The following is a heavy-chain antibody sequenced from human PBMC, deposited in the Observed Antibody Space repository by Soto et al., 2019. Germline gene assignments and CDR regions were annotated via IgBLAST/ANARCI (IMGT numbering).Heavy chain of an antibody. CDR3: ARGTEGSYDGMDV. CDR2: IIPIFGTA. CDR1: GGTCSSYA. D-gene: IGHD3-10*01. Sequence: SVKVSCKASGGTCSSYAITWVRQAPGQGLEWMGGIIPIFGTANYAQKFQGRVTITADESTSTAYMELSSLRSEDTAVYYCARGTEGSYDGMDVWGQGTTVTVSS. J-gene: IGHJ6*01. V-gene: IGHV1-69*13.